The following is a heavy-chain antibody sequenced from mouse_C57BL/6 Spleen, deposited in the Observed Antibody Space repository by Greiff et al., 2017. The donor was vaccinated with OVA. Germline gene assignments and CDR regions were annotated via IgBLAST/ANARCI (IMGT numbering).Heavy chain of an antibody. D-gene: IGHD1-1*01. Sequence: VQLQQSGAELMKPGASVKLSCKATGYTFTGYWIEWVKQRPGHGLEWIGEILPGSGSTYYNEKFKGKATLTADTSSNTAYMQLSSLTTEDSAIYYCARGWGYCGSSYYAMGYWGQGTSVTVSS. CDR1: GYTFTGYW. V-gene: IGHV1-9*01. J-gene: IGHJ4*01. CDR3: ARGWGYCGSSYYAMGY. CDR2: ILPGSGST.